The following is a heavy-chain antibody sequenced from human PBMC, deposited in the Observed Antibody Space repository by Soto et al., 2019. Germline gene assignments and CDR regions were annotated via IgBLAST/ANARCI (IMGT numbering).Heavy chain of an antibody. CDR3: ARVYGDFTSVDY. CDR1: GDSVSTNSAT. V-gene: IGHV6-1*01. CDR2: TYYRSKWYN. J-gene: IGHJ4*02. D-gene: IGHD4-17*01. Sequence: SQTLSLTCAISGDSVSTNSATWDWIRQSPSRGLEWLGRTYYRSKWYNDYAVSVKGRITINPDTSNNQLSLQLNSVTAADTAVYYCARVYGDFTSVDYWGQGTLVTVSS.